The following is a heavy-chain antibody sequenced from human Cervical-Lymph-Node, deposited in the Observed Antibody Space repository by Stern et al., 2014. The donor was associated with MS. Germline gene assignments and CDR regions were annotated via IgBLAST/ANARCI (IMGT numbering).Heavy chain of an antibody. V-gene: IGHV3-11*01. CDR2: INKSGGTI. CDR3: ARESDFYDSSRGGLDV. J-gene: IGHJ6*02. D-gene: IGHD3-22*01. Sequence: VQLVESGGGLVKPGGSLRLSCAASGFTFSDYYMTWVRQAPGKGLEWISYINKSGGTIYYADSVKGRFTISRDNAKNSLYLQMNSLRAEDTAVYYCARESDFYDSSRGGLDVWGQGTTVTVSS. CDR1: GFTFSDYY.